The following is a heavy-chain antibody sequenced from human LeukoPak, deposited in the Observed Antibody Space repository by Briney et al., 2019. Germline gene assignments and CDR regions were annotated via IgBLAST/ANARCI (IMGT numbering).Heavy chain of an antibody. CDR3: AGTLLDSEGYYYGMDV. J-gene: IGHJ6*02. CDR1: GFTFSSYT. V-gene: IGHV3-21*01. Sequence: PRGSLRLSCAASGFTFSSYTMNWVRQAPGKGLEWVSSISSSSSYIYYADSVKGRFTISRDNAKNSLYLQMNSLRAEDTAVYYCAGTLLDSEGYYYGMDVWGQGTTVTVSS. CDR2: ISSSSSYI. D-gene: IGHD3-3*01.